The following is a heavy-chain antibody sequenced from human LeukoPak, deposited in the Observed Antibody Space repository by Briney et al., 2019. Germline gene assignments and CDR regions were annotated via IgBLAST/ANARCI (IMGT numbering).Heavy chain of an antibody. V-gene: IGHV4-59*01. Sequence: SETLSLTCTVSGGSISRYYWSWIRQPPGKGLEWIGYIYYSGSTNYNPSLKSRVTISVDTSKNQFSLKLSSVTAADTAVYYCARDLRDYGAFDIWGQGTMVTVSS. J-gene: IGHJ3*02. CDR2: IYYSGST. CDR3: ARDLRDYGAFDI. D-gene: IGHD4-17*01. CDR1: GGSISRYY.